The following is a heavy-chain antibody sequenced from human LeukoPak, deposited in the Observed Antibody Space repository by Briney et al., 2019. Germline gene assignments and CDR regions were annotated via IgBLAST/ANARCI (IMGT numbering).Heavy chain of an antibody. V-gene: IGHV3-30*04. CDR1: GFTFSSYA. CDR2: ISYDGSNK. J-gene: IGHJ3*02. D-gene: IGHD4-11*01. Sequence: GGSLRPSCAASGFTFSSYAMHWVRQAPGKGLEWVAVISYDGSNKYYADSVKGRFTISRDNSKNTLYLQMNSLRAEDTAVYYCARAGTTVTTWVGAFDIWGQGTMVTVSS. CDR3: ARAGTTVTTWVGAFDI.